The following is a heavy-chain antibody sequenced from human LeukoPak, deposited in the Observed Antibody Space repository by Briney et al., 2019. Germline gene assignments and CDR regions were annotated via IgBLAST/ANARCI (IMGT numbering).Heavy chain of an antibody. J-gene: IGHJ4*02. D-gene: IGHD3-16*01. V-gene: IGHV4-59*08. CDR2: IYYSGST. CDR3: ARHRYIYGGEDY. Sequence: PSETLSLTCTVSGGSISSYYWSWIRQPPGKGLEWIGYIYYSGSTNYNPSLKSRVTISVDTSKNQFSLKLSSATAADTAVYYCARHRYIYGGEDYRGQGTLVTVSS. CDR1: GGSISSYY.